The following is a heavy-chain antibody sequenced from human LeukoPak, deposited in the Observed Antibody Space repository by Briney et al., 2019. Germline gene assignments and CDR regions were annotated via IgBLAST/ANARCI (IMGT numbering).Heavy chain of an antibody. CDR1: GFTFSDYP. D-gene: IGHD6-13*01. CDR2: IRTSTEGANYA. CDR3: AKDLLRGSSWSTFFFDY. J-gene: IGHJ4*02. Sequence: PGGSLRLSCATSGFTFSDYPMNWVRQAPGKGLEWVSNIRTSTEGANYAIYADSVKGRVTFSRDDAKNTLYLHMHSLRDDDTAVYYCAKDLLRGSSWSTFFFDYWGQGTLVTVSS. V-gene: IGHV3-48*02.